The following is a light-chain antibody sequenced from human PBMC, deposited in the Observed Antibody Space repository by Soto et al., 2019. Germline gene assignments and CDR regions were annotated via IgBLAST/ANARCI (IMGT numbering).Light chain of an antibody. CDR2: GAS. CDR1: QSVSSD. V-gene: IGKV3-15*01. CDR3: QQYNSYL. J-gene: IGKJ5*01. Sequence: EIVMTQSPATLSVSPGERATLSCRASQSVSSDLAWYHQKPGQAPRLLIYGASTRATGIPARFSGSGSGTEFTLTISSLQPDDSATYYCQQYNSYLFGQGTRLE.